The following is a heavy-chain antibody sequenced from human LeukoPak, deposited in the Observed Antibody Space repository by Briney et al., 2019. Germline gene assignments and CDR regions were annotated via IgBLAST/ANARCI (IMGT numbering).Heavy chain of an antibody. J-gene: IGHJ4*02. D-gene: IGHD3-22*01. CDR1: GHTFTSYG. V-gene: IGHV1-18*01. CDR3: ARDASHSSGYYRPNY. Sequence: GASVKVSCKASGHTFTSYGISWVRQAPGQGLEWMGWISAYNGNTNYAQKLQGRVTMTTDTSTSTAYMELRSLRSDDTAVYYCARDASHSSGYYRPNYWGQGTLVTVSS. CDR2: ISAYNGNT.